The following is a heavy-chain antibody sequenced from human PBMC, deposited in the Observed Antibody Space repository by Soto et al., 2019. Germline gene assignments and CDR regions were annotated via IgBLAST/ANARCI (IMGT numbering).Heavy chain of an antibody. CDR2: YGGSGGST. CDR3: VKFRGRAYHYYYIDV. D-gene: IGHD3-16*01. CDR1: GFSFSTYG. J-gene: IGHJ6*03. Sequence: DVQLLESGGGLAQRGGSLRLSCAASGFSFSTYGMTWVRQAPGKGLEWVSYGGSGGSTYYADSVKGRFTISRDNSKNTLYLQMNSLRAEDTAVYYCVKFRGRAYHYYYIDVWGNGTTVTLSS. V-gene: IGHV3-23*01.